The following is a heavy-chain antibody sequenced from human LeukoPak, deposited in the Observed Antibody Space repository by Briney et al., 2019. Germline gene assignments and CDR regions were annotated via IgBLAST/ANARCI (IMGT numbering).Heavy chain of an antibody. J-gene: IGHJ4*02. Sequence: PGGSLRLSGAASGFTFSSYGMHWVRQAPGKGLEWVAVIWYDGSNKYYADSVKGRFTISRDNSKNTLYLQMNSLRAEDTAVYYCARDAGSADVLLWFGELLAPDYWGQGTLVTVSS. CDR1: GFTFSSYG. V-gene: IGHV3-33*01. D-gene: IGHD3-10*01. CDR3: ARDAGSADVLLWFGELLAPDY. CDR2: IWYDGSNK.